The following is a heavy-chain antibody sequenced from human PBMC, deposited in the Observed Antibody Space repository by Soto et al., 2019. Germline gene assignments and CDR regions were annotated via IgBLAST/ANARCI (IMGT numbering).Heavy chain of an antibody. CDR2: ISGSGGST. CDR1: GFTFSSYA. Sequence: EVQLLESGGGLVQPGGSLRLSCAASGFTFSSYAMSWVRQAPGKGLEWVSAISGSGGSTYYADSVKGRFTISRDNSKNTLYLQMNSLRAEDTAVYYCARAPWIQLWGDWFDPWGQGTLVTVSS. CDR3: ARAPWIQLWGDWFDP. D-gene: IGHD5-18*01. J-gene: IGHJ5*02. V-gene: IGHV3-23*01.